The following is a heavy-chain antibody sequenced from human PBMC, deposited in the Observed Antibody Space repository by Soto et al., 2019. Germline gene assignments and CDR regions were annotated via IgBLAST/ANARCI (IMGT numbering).Heavy chain of an antibody. CDR1: GFTFSRYS. V-gene: IGHV3-30-3*01. Sequence: GGSLRLSCVTSGFTFSRYSMHWFRRAPGKGLEWVAVTSSDGGTKFYADSVKGRFTVSRDNSKNTLYLQMNSLRPEDTAVYYCAREVVLTEWYFDNWGQGILVTVSS. D-gene: IGHD2-21*01. J-gene: IGHJ4*02. CDR3: AREVVLTEWYFDN. CDR2: TSSDGGTK.